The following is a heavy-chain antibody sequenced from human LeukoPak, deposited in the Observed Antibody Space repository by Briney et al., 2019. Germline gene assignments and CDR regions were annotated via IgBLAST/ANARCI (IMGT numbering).Heavy chain of an antibody. CDR1: GGSFSGYY. V-gene: IGHV4-34*01. D-gene: IGHD3-22*01. J-gene: IGHJ4*02. Sequence: PSETLSLTCAVYGGSFSGYYWSWIRQPPGKGLEWIGEINHSGSTNYNPSLKSRVTISVDTSKNQFSLKLSSVTAADTAVYYCVRGPLYYYDSSGYRDYWGQGTLVTVSS. CDR3: VRGPLYYYDSSGYRDY. CDR2: INHSGST.